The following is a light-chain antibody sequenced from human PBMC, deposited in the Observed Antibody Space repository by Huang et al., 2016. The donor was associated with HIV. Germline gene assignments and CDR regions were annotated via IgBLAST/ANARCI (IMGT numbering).Light chain of an antibody. CDR1: QSVSTYY. CDR2: GTS. J-gene: IGKJ1*01. CDR3: HHYGGSSWT. Sequence: DIVLTQSPGTLSLSPGRGATLSCRASQSVSTYYLAWYQQKPGQAPRLLIHGTSTRAAGVPDRFSGSGSGTDFTRTISRLESEDSAVYYCHHYGGSSWTFGLGTKVEIK. V-gene: IGKV3-20*01.